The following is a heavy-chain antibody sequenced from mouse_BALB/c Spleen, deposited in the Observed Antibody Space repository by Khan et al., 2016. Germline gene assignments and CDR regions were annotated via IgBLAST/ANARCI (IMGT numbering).Heavy chain of an antibody. V-gene: IGHV4-1*02. D-gene: IGHD1-1*01. CDR3: TILYYNGCSDY. J-gene: IGHJ2*01. CDR2: INPDSSTI. Sequence: EVKLLESGGGLVQPGGSLKLSCAASGFDFSGYWMSWVRQAPGKGLEWIGEINPDSSTINYAPSLKGKIIISRDNAKNTLYLRRNKVSSEDTYLSYSTILYYNGCSDYWGPGTILTVSS. CDR1: GFDFSGYW.